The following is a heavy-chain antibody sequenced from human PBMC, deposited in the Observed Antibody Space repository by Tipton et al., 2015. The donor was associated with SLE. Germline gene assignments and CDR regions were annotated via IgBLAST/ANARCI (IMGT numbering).Heavy chain of an antibody. CDR3: ARLITVGAKEARGFDY. CDR1: GYSFTSYW. Sequence: VQLVQSGAEVKKAGESLKISCKGSGYSFTSYWIGWVRQMPGKGLEWMGIIYPGDSDTRYSPSFRGRVIISTDKSISTAYLQWSSLKASDTAMYYCARLITVGAKEARGFDYWGQGTLVTVSS. CDR2: IYPGDSDT. V-gene: IGHV5-51*01. J-gene: IGHJ4*02. D-gene: IGHD4/OR15-4a*01.